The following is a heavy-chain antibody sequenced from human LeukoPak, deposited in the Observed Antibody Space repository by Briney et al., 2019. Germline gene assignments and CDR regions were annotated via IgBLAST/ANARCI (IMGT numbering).Heavy chain of an antibody. J-gene: IGHJ3*02. D-gene: IGHD3-10*01. CDR3: ARDIYMVRGVISPCAFDI. Sequence: GASVKVSCKASGYTFTSYGISWVRQAPGQGLEWMGWISAYNGNTNYAQKLQGRVTMTTDTSTSTAYMELRSLRSDDTAVYYCARDIYMVRGVISPCAFDIWGQGTMVTDSS. CDR1: GYTFTSYG. V-gene: IGHV1-18*01. CDR2: ISAYNGNT.